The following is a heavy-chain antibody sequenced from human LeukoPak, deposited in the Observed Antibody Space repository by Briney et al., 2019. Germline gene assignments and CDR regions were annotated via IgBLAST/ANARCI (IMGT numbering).Heavy chain of an antibody. CDR1: GGSISSSSYY. CDR3: ARRGPSGRSLDY. Sequence: SETLSLTCNVSGGSISSSSYYWGWIRQPPGKGLKWIGSMYYGGSTYYNPSLKSRVTISVDTSKNQFSLKLSSVTAADTAVYYCARRGPSGRSLDYWGQGTLVTVSS. D-gene: IGHD1-26*01. V-gene: IGHV4-39*01. J-gene: IGHJ4*02. CDR2: MYYGGST.